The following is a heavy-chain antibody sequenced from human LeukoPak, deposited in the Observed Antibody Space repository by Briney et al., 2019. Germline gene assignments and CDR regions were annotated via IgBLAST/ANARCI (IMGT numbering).Heavy chain of an antibody. J-gene: IGHJ1*01. V-gene: IGHV3-53*01. CDR3: AAGHSSSAYFQH. CDR1: GFTVSSNY. Sequence: PGGSLRLSWAASGFTVSSNYVSWVRQPPGKGLEWVSVIYSGGTTYYADSVKGRFTISRDNFRNTFYLQIDTLRAEDTAVYYCAAGHSSSAYFQHWGQGTLVTVSS. D-gene: IGHD6-13*01. CDR2: IYSGGTT.